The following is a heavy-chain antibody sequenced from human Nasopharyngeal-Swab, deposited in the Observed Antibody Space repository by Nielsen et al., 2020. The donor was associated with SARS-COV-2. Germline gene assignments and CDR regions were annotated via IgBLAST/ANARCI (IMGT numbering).Heavy chain of an antibody. J-gene: IGHJ6*02. V-gene: IGHV7-4-1*02. D-gene: IGHD5-18*01. CDR1: GYTFTSYA. CDR3: ARGGGYSYGYISEYGYYYGMDV. CDR2: INTNTGNP. Sequence: SVKVSCKASGYTFTSYAMNWVRQAPGQGLEWMGWINTNTGNPTYAQGFTGRFVFSLDTSVSPAYLQISSLKAEDTAVYYCARGGGYSYGYISEYGYYYGMDVWVQGTTVTVSS.